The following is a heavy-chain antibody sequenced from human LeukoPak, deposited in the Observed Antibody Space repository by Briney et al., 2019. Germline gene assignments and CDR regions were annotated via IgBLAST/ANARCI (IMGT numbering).Heavy chain of an antibody. V-gene: IGHV3-7*01. J-gene: IGHJ4*02. Sequence: PSETLSLTCAVYGGSFSGYYWSWVRQAPGKGLEWVANIKQDGSEKYYVDSVKGRFTISRDNAKNSLYLQMNSLRAEDTAVYYCARDPNWNDALGFDYWGQGTLVTVSS. CDR2: IKQDGSEK. CDR3: ARDPNWNDALGFDY. CDR1: GGSFSGYY. D-gene: IGHD1-20*01.